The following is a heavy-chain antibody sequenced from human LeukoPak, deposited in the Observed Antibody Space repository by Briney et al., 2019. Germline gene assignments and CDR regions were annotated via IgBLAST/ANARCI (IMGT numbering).Heavy chain of an antibody. CDR1: GGSFSGYY. V-gene: IGHV4-34*01. D-gene: IGHD4-11*01. CDR2: INHSGST. J-gene: IGHJ3*02. Sequence: PSETLSLTCAVYGGSFSGYYWSWIRQPPGKGLEWIGEINHSGSTNYNPSLKSRVTISVDTSKNQFSLKLSSVTAADTAVYYCARHAVTNAFDIWGQGTMVTVSS. CDR3: ARHAVTNAFDI.